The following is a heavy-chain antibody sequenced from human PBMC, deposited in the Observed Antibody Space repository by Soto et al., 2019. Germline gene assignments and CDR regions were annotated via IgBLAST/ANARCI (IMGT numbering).Heavy chain of an antibody. J-gene: IGHJ4*02. V-gene: IGHV3-23*01. Sequence: GGSLRLSCAVSGFTFSNHAMSWVRQAPGKGLEWVSAISTAVGATYYADSVKGRFTISGDDSNNTLFLQMNSLRAEDTAVYYCAKGRTAAARNFDYWGQGTLVTVSS. D-gene: IGHD6-13*01. CDR1: GFTFSNHA. CDR3: AKGRTAAARNFDY. CDR2: ISTAVGAT.